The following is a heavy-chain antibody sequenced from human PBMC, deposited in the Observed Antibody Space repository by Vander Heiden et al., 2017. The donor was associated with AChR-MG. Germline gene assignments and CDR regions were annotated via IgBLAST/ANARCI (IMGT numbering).Heavy chain of an antibody. J-gene: IGHJ5*02. CDR2: INHSGST. D-gene: IGHD6-19*01. V-gene: IGHV4-34*01. CDR3: ARGQSRGSGWPWVSRGRNWFDP. Sequence: QVQLQQWGAGLLKPSETLSLTCAVYGGSFSGYYWSWIRQPPGKGLEWIGEINHSGSTNYNPSLKSRVTISVDTSKNQFSLKLSSVTAADTAVYYCARGQSRGSGWPWVSRGRNWFDPWGQGTLVTVSS. CDR1: GGSFSGYY.